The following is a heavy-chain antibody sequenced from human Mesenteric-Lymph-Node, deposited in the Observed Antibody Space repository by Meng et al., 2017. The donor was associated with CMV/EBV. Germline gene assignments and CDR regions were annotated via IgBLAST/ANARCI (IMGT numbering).Heavy chain of an antibody. CDR2: IYYSGST. J-gene: IGHJ5*02. Sequence: QLQLQESGPGLVKPSETLSLTCTVSVCSISSSSYYWGWIRQPPGKGLEWIGSIYYSGSTYYNPSLKSRVTISVDTSKNKFSLKLSSVTAADTAVYYCARPHYYGSGSSPWFDPWGQGTLVTVSS. V-gene: IGHV4-39*01. CDR3: ARPHYYGSGSSPWFDP. D-gene: IGHD3-10*01. CDR1: VCSISSSSYY.